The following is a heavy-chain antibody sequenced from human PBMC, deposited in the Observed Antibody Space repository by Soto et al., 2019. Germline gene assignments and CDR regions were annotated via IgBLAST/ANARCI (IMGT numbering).Heavy chain of an antibody. Sequence: SETLSLTCTVSGGSVSSGSYYWSWIRQPPGKGLEWTGYIYYSGSTNYNPSLKSRVTISVDTSKNQFSLRLSSVTAADTAVYYCARDAIAVAGTGYYFDYWGQGTLVTVSS. V-gene: IGHV4-61*01. J-gene: IGHJ4*02. CDR3: ARDAIAVAGTGYYFDY. CDR2: IYYSGST. D-gene: IGHD6-19*01. CDR1: GGSVSSGSYY.